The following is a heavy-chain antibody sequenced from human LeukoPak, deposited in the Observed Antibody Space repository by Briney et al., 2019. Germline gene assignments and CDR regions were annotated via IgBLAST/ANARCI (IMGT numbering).Heavy chain of an antibody. V-gene: IGHV3-43*02. D-gene: IGHD3-10*01. Sequence: GGSLRLSCAAPGFTFDDYAMHWVRQAPGKGLEWVSLISGDGGSTYYADSVKGRFTISRDNSKNSLYLQMNSLRTEDTALYYCAKDTSEGYYGSGIFDYWGQGTLVTVSS. CDR2: ISGDGGST. CDR3: AKDTSEGYYGSGIFDY. CDR1: GFTFDDYA. J-gene: IGHJ4*02.